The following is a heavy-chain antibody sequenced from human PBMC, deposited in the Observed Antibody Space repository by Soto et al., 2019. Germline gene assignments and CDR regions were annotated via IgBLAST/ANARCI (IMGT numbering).Heavy chain of an antibody. CDR2: IYHTGNT. Sequence: SEILSLTCAVSGGSINSTHRWSWVRQSPGAGLEWIGEIYHTGNTVYNPSLKSRVAISLDKSKNQFSLNVTSVTAADTAVYFSAILFRWPQGGFDPWGQGTLVTVSS. CDR3: AILFRWPQGGFDP. V-gene: IGHV4-4*02. CDR1: GGSINSTHR. J-gene: IGHJ5*02. D-gene: IGHD3-16*01.